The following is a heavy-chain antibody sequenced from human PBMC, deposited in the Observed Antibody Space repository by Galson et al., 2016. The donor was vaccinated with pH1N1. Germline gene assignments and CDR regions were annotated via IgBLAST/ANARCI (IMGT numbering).Heavy chain of an antibody. Sequence: PLRLSCAASGSSFSSSDMYWVRQAPGKGLEWVAVIWSDARITNYGDSVMGRFTISRDNSKNTLFLQMNSLRAEDTAIYYCAKCHESHGNDAFDIWGQGTMVTVSS. V-gene: IGHV3-33*06. CDR1: GSSFSSSD. J-gene: IGHJ3*02. CDR2: IWSDARIT. CDR3: AKCHESHGNDAFDI. D-gene: IGHD5-24*01.